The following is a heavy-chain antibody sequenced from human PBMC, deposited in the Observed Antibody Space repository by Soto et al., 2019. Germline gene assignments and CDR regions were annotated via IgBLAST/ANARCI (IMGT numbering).Heavy chain of an antibody. V-gene: IGHV3-11*06. Sequence: QVQLVESGGGLVKPGGSLRLSCAASGFTFSDYYMSWIRQAPGKGLEWVSYISSSSSYTNYADSVKGRFTISRDNAKNSLYLQMNSLRAEDTAVYYCARGAPEPGDSSNWFDPWGQGTLVTVSS. D-gene: IGHD1-1*01. J-gene: IGHJ5*02. CDR1: GFTFSDYY. CDR2: ISSSSSYT. CDR3: ARGAPEPGDSSNWFDP.